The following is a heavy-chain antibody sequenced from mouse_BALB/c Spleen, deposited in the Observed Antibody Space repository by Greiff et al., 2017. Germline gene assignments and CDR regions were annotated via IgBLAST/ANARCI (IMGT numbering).Heavy chain of an antibody. Sequence: EVMLVESGGGLVQPGGSLKLSCAASGFTFSSYGMSWVRQTPDKRLELVATINSNGGSTYYPDSVKGRFTISRDNAKNTLYLQMSSLKSEDTAMYYCAREDGRGFAYWGQGTLVTVSA. CDR1: GFTFSSYG. V-gene: IGHV5-6-3*01. D-gene: IGHD1-1*02. J-gene: IGHJ3*01. CDR2: INSNGGST. CDR3: AREDGRGFAY.